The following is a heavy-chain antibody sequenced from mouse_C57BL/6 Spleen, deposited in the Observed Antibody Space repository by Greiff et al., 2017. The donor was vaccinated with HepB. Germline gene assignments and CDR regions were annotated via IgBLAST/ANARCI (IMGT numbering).Heavy chain of an antibody. CDR2: INPGSGGT. D-gene: IGHD2-1*01. Sequence: VQLQQSGAELVRPGTSVKVSCKASGYAFTNYLIEWVKQRPGQGLEWIGVINPGSGGTNYNEKFQGKATLTADKSSSTAYMQLSSLTAEDSAVYFCARGGNYGAMDYWGQGTSVTVSS. V-gene: IGHV1-54*01. CDR3: ARGGNYGAMDY. CDR1: GYAFTNYL. J-gene: IGHJ4*01.